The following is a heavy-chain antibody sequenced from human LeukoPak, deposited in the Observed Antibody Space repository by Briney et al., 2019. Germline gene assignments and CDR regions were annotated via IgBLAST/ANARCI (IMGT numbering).Heavy chain of an antibody. V-gene: IGHV4-59*11. J-gene: IGHJ4*02. D-gene: IGHD6-13*01. CDR3: ARDWDSSSWFF. CDR2: GHYSGHT. CDR1: GDSISSRY. Sequence: PSQTLSLTCSVSGDSISSRYWNWIRQPPGKGLEWIGFGHYSGHTDYNPSLRSRVTISVETSKNQFSLRLSSVTAADTAVYYCARDWDSSSWFFWGQGILVTVSS.